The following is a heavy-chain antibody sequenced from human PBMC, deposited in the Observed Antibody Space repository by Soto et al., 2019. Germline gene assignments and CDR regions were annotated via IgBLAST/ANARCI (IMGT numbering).Heavy chain of an antibody. D-gene: IGHD3-10*01. CDR2: IYRDGYT. CDR3: GRLFGSGHGPFDY. V-gene: IGHV3-66*04. J-gene: IGHJ4*02. Sequence: EVQLVESGGDLVQPGGSLRLSCAASGFTVSSNYMTWVRQAPGKGLEWVSVIYRDGYTYYADSVKGRFTISRDNSKNTQYLQMNTLRAEDTAVYYSGRLFGSGHGPFDYWGQGTLVTVSS. CDR1: GFTVSSNY.